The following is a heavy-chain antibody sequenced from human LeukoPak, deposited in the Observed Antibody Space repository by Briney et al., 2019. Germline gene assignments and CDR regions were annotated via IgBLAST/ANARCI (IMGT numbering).Heavy chain of an antibody. CDR3: ARVNKGYCSGGSCYPLGY. D-gene: IGHD2-15*01. J-gene: IGHJ4*02. CDR1: GYTFTGYY. Sequence: ASVKVSCKASGYTFTGYYMHWVRQAPGQGLEWMGRINPNSGGTNYAQKFQGRVTMTRDTSISTAYMELSRLRSDDTAVYYCARVNKGYCSGGSCYPLGYWGQGILVTVSS. V-gene: IGHV1-2*06. CDR2: INPNSGGT.